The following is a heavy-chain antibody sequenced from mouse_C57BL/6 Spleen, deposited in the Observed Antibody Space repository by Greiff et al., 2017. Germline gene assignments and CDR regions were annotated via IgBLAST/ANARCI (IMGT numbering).Heavy chain of an antibody. D-gene: IGHD1-1*01. J-gene: IGHJ1*03. CDR2: IDPNSGGT. CDR3: ARNYGSRYGENWYFDV. V-gene: IGHV1-72*01. Sequence: QVQLQQPGAELVKPGASVKLSCKASGYTFTSYWMHWVKQRPGRGLEWIGRIDPNSGGTKYNEKFKSKATLTVDKPSSTAYMQLSSLTSEDSAVYYCARNYGSRYGENWYFDVWGTGTTVTVSS. CDR1: GYTFTSYW.